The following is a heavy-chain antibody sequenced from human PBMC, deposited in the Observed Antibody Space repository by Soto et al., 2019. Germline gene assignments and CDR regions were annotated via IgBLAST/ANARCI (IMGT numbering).Heavy chain of an antibody. CDR3: AKVGSERYNGKHSGY. CDR2: ISSSSGST. D-gene: IGHD5-12*01. CDR1: GFTFSNYA. J-gene: IGHJ4*02. Sequence: EVQLLESGGGLVQPGGSLRLSCAASGFTFSNYAMNWVRHAPGKGLEWVSTISSSSGSTYYADSVKGRFTISRDNSKNFRYRQMNSLRGDDTAVYYCAKVGSERYNGKHSGYWGKRTLVSISA. V-gene: IGHV3-23*01.